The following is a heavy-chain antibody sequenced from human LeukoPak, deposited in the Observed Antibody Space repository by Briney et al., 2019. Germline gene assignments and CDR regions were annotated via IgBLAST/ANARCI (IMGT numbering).Heavy chain of an antibody. CDR2: ISGSSGST. CDR3: AKGRYYYDSSGYYAPDY. CDR1: GLTFSSYA. V-gene: IGHV3-23*01. J-gene: IGHJ4*02. Sequence: GGSLRLSCAASGLTFSSYAMSWVRQAPGKGLEWVSAISGSSGSTYYADSVKGRFTISRDNSKNTLYLQMNSLRAEDTAVYYCAKGRYYYDSSGYYAPDYWGQGTLVTVSS. D-gene: IGHD3-22*01.